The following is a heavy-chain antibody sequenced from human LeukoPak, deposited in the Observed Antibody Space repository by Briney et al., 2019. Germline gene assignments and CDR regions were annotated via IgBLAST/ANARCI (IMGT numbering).Heavy chain of an antibody. CDR1: GFTFSSYS. V-gene: IGHV3-21*01. Sequence: PGGSLRLSCAASGFTFSSYSMNWVRQAPGKGLEWVSSISSSSSYIYYADSVKGRFTISRDNAKNSLYLQMNSLRAEDTAVYYCARGVEPVFSYYYYYMDVWGKGTTVTVSS. J-gene: IGHJ6*03. CDR3: ARGVEPVFSYYYYYMDV. CDR2: ISSSSSYI.